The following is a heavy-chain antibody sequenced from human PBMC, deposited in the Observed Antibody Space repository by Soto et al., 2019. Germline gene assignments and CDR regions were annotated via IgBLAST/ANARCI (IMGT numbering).Heavy chain of an antibody. J-gene: IGHJ5*02. D-gene: IGHD6-13*01. CDR1: GYTFTSYD. V-gene: IGHV1-8*01. Sequence: ASVKVSCKASGYTFTSYDINWVRQATGQGLEWMGWMNPNSGNTDYAQKFQGRVTMTRNTSISTAYMELSSLRSEDTAVYYCARERSAADAGWFDPWGQGNLVTVSS. CDR3: ARERSAADAGWFDP. CDR2: MNPNSGNT.